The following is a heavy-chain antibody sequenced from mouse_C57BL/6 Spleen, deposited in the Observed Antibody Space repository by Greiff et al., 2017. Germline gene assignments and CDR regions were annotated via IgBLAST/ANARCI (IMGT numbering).Heavy chain of an antibody. CDR3: ANYGSSYGFAY. D-gene: IGHD1-1*01. J-gene: IGHJ3*01. CDR2: IHPNSGST. Sequence: QVQLQQPGAELVKPVASVKLSCKASGYTFTSYWMHWVKQRPGQGLEWIGMIHPNSGSTNYNEKFKSKATLTVDKSSSTAYMQLSSLTSEDSAVYYCANYGSSYGFAYWGQGTLVTVSA. V-gene: IGHV1-64*01. CDR1: GYTFTSYW.